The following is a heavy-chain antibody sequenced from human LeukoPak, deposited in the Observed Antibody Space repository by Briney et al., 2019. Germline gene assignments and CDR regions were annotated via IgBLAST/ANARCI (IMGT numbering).Heavy chain of an antibody. CDR2: INPNSAAN. V-gene: IGHV1-2*02. D-gene: IGHD6-13*01. CDR3: ARGPHIASAGTGPQTY. Sequence: GASVLVSCNTSGYTFTGYYLHWVRQAPRQGLEWMGWINPNSAANDFAQSFQGSVTMTRDTSISTAYMELNSLTSDDTAVYFCARGPHIASAGTGPQTYWGQGTLVTVSS. CDR1: GYTFTGYY. J-gene: IGHJ4*02.